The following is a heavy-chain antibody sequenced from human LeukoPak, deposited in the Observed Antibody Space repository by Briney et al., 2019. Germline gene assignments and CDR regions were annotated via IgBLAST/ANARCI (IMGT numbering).Heavy chain of an antibody. CDR3: ARQSRGSGSYILDDAFDI. V-gene: IGHV4-59*08. CDR2: IYYSGST. Sequence: SETLSLTCTVSGGSISSYYWSWIRQPPGKGLERIGYIYYSGSTNYNPSLKSRVTISVDTSKNQFSLKLSSVTAADTAVYYCARQSRGSGSYILDDAFDIWGQGTMVTVSS. D-gene: IGHD3-10*01. CDR1: GGSISSYY. J-gene: IGHJ3*02.